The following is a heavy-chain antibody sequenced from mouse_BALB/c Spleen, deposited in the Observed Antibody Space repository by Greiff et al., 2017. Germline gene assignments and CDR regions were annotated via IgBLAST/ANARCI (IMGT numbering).Heavy chain of an antibody. D-gene: IGHD1-1*01. CDR3: ARGEFYYYGSSYDYYAMDY. CDR1: GYTFTSYY. V-gene: IGHV1S56*01. Sequence: VQLQQSGPELVKPGASVKMSCKASGYTFTSYYIHWVKQRPGQGLEWIGWIYPGDGSTKYNEKFKGKTTLTADKSSSTAYMLLSSLTSEDSAIYFCARGEFYYYGSSYDYYAMDYWGQGTSVTVSS. CDR2: IYPGDGST. J-gene: IGHJ4*01.